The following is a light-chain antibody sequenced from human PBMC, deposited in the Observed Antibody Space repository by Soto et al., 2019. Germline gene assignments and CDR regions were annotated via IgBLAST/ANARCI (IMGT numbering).Light chain of an antibody. Sequence: DIPLTQSRSTLSASVGDRVTNPCRASQSINILLAWYQQKPGKAPNLLIYATSTLETGVSSRFSGSGSGTEFTLTIRSLQPDDSATYYCQHYNDFSWTFGQGTKVEIK. CDR1: QSINIL. V-gene: IGKV1-5*03. CDR3: QHYNDFSWT. CDR2: ATS. J-gene: IGKJ1*01.